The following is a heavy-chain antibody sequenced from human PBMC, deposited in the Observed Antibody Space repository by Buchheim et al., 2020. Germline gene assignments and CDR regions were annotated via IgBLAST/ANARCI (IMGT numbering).Heavy chain of an antibody. CDR2: ISCDGSNK. Sequence: QVQLVESGGGVVQPGRSLRLSCAASGFTFSSYGMHWVRQAPGKGLEWVAVISCDGSNKYYADSVKGRFTISRDNSKNTLYLQMNSLRAEDTAVYYCAKGGNYYYYGMDVWGQGTT. J-gene: IGHJ6*02. CDR3: AKGGNYYYYGMDV. V-gene: IGHV3-30*18. CDR1: GFTFSSYG.